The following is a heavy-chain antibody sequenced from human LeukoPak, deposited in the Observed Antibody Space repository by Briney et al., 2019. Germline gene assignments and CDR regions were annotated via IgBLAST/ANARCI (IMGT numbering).Heavy chain of an antibody. V-gene: IGHV1-2*02. CDR3: ARGGYSYGLVIGWFDP. CDR1: GYTFTGYS. D-gene: IGHD5-18*01. CDR2: INPKTGTA. Sequence: GASVKVSCKASGYTFTGYSIYWVRQTPGQKLEWMGWINPKTGTANSAQKFQGRVTMTRDTSISTVYMEVRSLRSDDTAVYYCARGGYSYGLVIGWFDPWGQGTLVTVSS. J-gene: IGHJ5*02.